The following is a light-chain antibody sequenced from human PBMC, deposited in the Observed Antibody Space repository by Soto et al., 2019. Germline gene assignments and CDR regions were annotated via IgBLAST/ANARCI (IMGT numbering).Light chain of an antibody. V-gene: IGLV1-44*01. CDR2: VND. Sequence: QSVLTRPPSASGTPGQRVTISCFGGSSNMGTNTVGWYQQLPGAAPKVLIYVNDKRPSGVPDRFSGSNSGTSASLTISGLQSEDYVDYYCVEWDDNLSAQVFGTGTNVNV. CDR3: VEWDDNLSAQV. CDR1: SSNMGTNT. J-gene: IGLJ1*01.